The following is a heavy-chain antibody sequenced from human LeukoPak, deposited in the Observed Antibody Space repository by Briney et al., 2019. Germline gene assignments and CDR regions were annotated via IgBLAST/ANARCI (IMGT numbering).Heavy chain of an antibody. Sequence: GGSLRLSCAASVFTFTMHWMGCVRQAPGKGPEWVASIKQDGSQYYVDSVKGRFIISRDNAKNSLYLQMNSLRAEDTAVYSCARVPDYGDRLDFFDYWGQGTLVTVSS. CDR3: ARVPDYGDRLDFFDY. CDR1: VFTFTMHW. J-gene: IGHJ4*02. D-gene: IGHD4-17*01. V-gene: IGHV3-7*01. CDR2: IKQDGSQ.